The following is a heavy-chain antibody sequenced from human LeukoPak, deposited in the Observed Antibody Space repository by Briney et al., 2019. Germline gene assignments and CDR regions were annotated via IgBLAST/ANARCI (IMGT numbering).Heavy chain of an antibody. CDR3: ARVRSPRYFDY. CDR1: GFTFDDYG. J-gene: IGHJ4*02. CDR2: INWNGGST. Sequence: GGSLRLSCAASGFTFDDYGMSWVRQAPGKGLEWVSGINWNGGSTDYADSVKGRFTISRDNAKNSLYLQMNSLRAEDTAVYYCARVRSPRYFDYWGQGPLVTVSS. V-gene: IGHV3-20*04.